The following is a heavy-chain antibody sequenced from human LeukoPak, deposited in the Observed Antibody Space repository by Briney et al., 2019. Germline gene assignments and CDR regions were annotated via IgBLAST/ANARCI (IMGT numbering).Heavy chain of an antibody. CDR3: ASPESCYYYGSGSYYNLGDYTFDI. V-gene: IGHV1-24*01. J-gene: IGHJ3*02. Sequence: ASVKVSCKVSGYTLTELSMHWVRQAPGKGLEWMGGFDPEDGETIYAQRFQGRVTMTEDTSTDTAYMELSSLRSEDTAVYYCASPESCYYYGSGSYYNLGDYTFDIWGQGTMVTVSS. CDR2: FDPEDGET. D-gene: IGHD3-10*01. CDR1: GYTLTELS.